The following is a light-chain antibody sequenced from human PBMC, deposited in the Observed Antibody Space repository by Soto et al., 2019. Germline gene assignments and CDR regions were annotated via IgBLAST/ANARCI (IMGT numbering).Light chain of an antibody. J-gene: IGLJ1*01. CDR1: SSDVGGSNG. Sequence: QSALTQPPSVSGSPGQSVAISCTGTSSDVGGSNGVSWYQQPPGTAPKLIIYDVSNRPSGVPDRFSGSKSGNTASLIISGLQAEDEGDYYCSSYTSSSTYVFGTGTKVT. V-gene: IGLV2-18*02. CDR3: SSYTSSSTYV. CDR2: DVS.